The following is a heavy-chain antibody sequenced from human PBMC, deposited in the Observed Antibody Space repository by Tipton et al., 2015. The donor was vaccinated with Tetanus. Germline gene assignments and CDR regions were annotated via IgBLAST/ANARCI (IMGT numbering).Heavy chain of an antibody. CDR1: GFTFSTYT. V-gene: IGHV3-21*01. CDR2: ISSSGLYK. Sequence: GSLRLSCTGSGFTFSTYTMNWIRQSPGRGLEWVSSISSSGLYKHYADSVKGRFTISRDNAKKSVYLQMNSLGADDTAVYYCARDSDTTLVTRGAFAPWGQGTLVTASS. D-gene: IGHD3-10*01. J-gene: IGHJ5*02. CDR3: ARDSDTTLVTRGAFAP.